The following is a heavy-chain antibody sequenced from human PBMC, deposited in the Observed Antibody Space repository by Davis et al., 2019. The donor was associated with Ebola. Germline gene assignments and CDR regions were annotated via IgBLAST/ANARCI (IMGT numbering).Heavy chain of an antibody. Sequence: PGGSLRLSCATSGFTFSSYGMFWVRQAPGKGPEWVTFISYDGSRQHYADSVKGRFTISRDNTKNTLHLQMNRLTSEDTAVYYCARVKSTGDYGRTDYWGQGILVTVSS. CDR1: GFTFSSYG. J-gene: IGHJ4*02. V-gene: IGHV3-30*03. D-gene: IGHD3-9*01. CDR2: ISYDGSRQ. CDR3: ARVKSTGDYGRTDY.